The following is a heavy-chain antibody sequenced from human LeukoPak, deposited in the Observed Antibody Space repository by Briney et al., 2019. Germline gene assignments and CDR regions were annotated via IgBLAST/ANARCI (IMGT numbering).Heavy chain of an antibody. CDR1: RFTFSMYA. Sequence: GGSLRLSCEASRFTFSMYAMHWVRQAPGKGLEWVSSISSSSSYIYYADSVKGRFTISRDNAKNSLYLQMNSLRAEDTAVYYCARDIVYYYDSSGYYFDYWGQGTLVTVSS. CDR3: ARDIVYYYDSSGYYFDY. J-gene: IGHJ4*02. CDR2: ISSSSSYI. D-gene: IGHD3-22*01. V-gene: IGHV3-21*01.